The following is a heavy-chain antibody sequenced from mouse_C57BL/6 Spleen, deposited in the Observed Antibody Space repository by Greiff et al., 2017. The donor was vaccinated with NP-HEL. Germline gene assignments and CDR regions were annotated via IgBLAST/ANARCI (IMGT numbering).Heavy chain of an antibody. V-gene: IGHV5-16*01. Sequence: DVQLVESEGGLVQPGSSMKLSCTASGFTFSDYYMAWVRQVPEKGLEWVANINYDGSSTYYLDSLKSRFIISRDNAKNILYLQMSSLKSEDTATYYCARENGLYFDVWGTGTTVTVSS. CDR2: INYDGSST. J-gene: IGHJ1*03. CDR1: GFTFSDYY. CDR3: ARENGLYFDV.